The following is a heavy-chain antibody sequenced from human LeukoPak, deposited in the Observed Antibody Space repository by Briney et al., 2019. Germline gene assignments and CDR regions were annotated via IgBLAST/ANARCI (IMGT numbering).Heavy chain of an antibody. D-gene: IGHD6-19*01. CDR3: VRRGDASSGWGDHDF. J-gene: IGHJ4*02. V-gene: IGHV3-23*01. Sequence: GGSLRLSCAASGFTSSDYYMSWIRQAPGKGLEWVSTIGGSGDKTFYADSVKGRFTISRDNSRNMVHLQMNSLTGEDTALYYCVRRGDASSGWGDHDFWGQGALVTVSS. CDR1: GFTSSDYY. CDR2: IGGSGDKT.